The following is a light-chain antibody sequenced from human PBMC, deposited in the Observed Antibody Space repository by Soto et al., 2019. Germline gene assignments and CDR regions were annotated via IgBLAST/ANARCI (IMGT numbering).Light chain of an antibody. V-gene: IGKV1-5*03. CDR1: QTISSW. Sequence: QMTQSPSTLSGSVGDRVTSTCRASQTISSWLAWYQQKTGKAPKXXIYKASTLKSGVPSRFSGSGYGTEFNLTISSLQTDDFATYYCQHYNSYSEAFGQGTKVDIK. J-gene: IGKJ1*01. CDR3: QHYNSYSEA. CDR2: KAS.